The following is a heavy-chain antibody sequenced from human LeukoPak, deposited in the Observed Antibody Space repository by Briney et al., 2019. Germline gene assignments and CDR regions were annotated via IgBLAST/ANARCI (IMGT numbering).Heavy chain of an antibody. V-gene: IGHV4-39*01. CDR1: GGSITSSSYY. J-gene: IGHJ4*02. CDR2: IYYSGST. CDR3: ASGVAIALNDY. D-gene: IGHD5-12*01. Sequence: SETLSLTCTVSGGSITSSSYYWGWIRQPPGKGLEWIGSIYYSGSTYYNPSLKSRVTISVDTSKNQFSLKLSSVNAADTAVYYCASGVAIALNDYWGQGTLVTVSS.